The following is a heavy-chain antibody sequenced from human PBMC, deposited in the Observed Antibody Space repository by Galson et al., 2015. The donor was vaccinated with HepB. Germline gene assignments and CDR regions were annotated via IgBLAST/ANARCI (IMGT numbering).Heavy chain of an antibody. D-gene: IGHD7-27*01. Sequence: SLRLSCAASGFTFSSYGMHWVRQAPGKGLEWVAFIRYDGSNKYYADSVKGRFTISRDNSKNTLYLQMNSLRAEDTAVYYCAKADGDPAVFDYWGQGTLVTVSS. J-gene: IGHJ4*02. CDR3: AKADGDPAVFDY. CDR1: GFTFSSYG. V-gene: IGHV3-30*02. CDR2: IRYDGSNK.